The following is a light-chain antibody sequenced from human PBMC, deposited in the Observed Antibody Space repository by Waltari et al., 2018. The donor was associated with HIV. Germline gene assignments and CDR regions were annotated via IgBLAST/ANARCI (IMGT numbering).Light chain of an antibody. CDR2: ANN. CDR1: AANPGTVAG. Sequence: QSVLTQPPSVSGAPGDTVTISCTGRAANPGTVAGLQWYQQLPGAAPNPLIFANNTRPAGGPDRVSGPTSGTAASLAITGLQAEDEADYYCHSYDNSLRVIFGGGTKLTVL. V-gene: IGLV1-40*01. CDR3: HSYDNSLRVI. J-gene: IGLJ2*01.